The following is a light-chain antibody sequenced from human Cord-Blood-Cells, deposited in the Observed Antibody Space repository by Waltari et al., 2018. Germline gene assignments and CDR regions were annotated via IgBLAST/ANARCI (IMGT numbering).Light chain of an antibody. CDR1: QDISNY. J-gene: IGKJ3*01. CDR2: DAS. V-gene: IGKV1-33*01. Sequence: DIQMTQSPSSLSASVGDRVTITCQASQDISNYLNWYQQKPGKAPTPLIYDASNLETGVPSRFSGSGSGTDFTVTISSLQPEDIATYYCQQYDNLPRFTFGPVPKWISN. CDR3: QQYDNLPRFT.